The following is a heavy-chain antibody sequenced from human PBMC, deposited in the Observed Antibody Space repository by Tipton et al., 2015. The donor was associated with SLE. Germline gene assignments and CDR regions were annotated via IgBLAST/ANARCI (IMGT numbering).Heavy chain of an antibody. CDR2: VHYSGST. J-gene: IGHJ4*02. D-gene: IGHD3-3*01. V-gene: IGHV4-59*12. CDR3: ARDPYDSWSDYQATFDY. CDR1: GGSISSYY. Sequence: GLVKPSETLSLTCTVSGGSISSYYWSWIRQPPGKGLEWIGYVHYSGSTTYNPSLKSRVTILIDTSKNQFSLKLNSVTAADTAVYYCARDPYDSWSDYQATFDYWGQGTLVTVSP.